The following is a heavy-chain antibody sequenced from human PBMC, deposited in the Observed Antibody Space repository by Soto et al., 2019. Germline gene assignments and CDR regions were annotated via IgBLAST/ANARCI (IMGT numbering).Heavy chain of an antibody. Sequence: EVQLVESGGVVVQPGGSRRLSCAASGFTFDDYTMHWVRQAPGKGLEWVSLISWDGGSTYYADSVKGRFTISRDNSKNSLYLQMNSLRTEDTALYYCAKDIAASGWYSLDYWGQGTLVTVSS. CDR1: GFTFDDYT. V-gene: IGHV3-43*01. D-gene: IGHD6-19*01. J-gene: IGHJ4*02. CDR3: AKDIAASGWYSLDY. CDR2: ISWDGGST.